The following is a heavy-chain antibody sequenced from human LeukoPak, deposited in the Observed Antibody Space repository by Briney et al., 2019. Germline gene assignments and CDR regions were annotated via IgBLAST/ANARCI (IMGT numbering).Heavy chain of an antibody. CDR1: GGSISSGYYY. V-gene: IGHV4-30-4*01. J-gene: IGHJ4*02. CDR3: ARVQFVVPRGFDY. D-gene: IGHD3-10*01. Sequence: PSETLSLTCTVSGGSISSGYYYWSWIRQPPGKGLEYIGYIYYGGTYYNPSLKSRVTISVDTSKNQFSLKLSSVTAADTAVYYCARVQFVVPRGFDYWGQGTLVTVSS. CDR2: IYYGGT.